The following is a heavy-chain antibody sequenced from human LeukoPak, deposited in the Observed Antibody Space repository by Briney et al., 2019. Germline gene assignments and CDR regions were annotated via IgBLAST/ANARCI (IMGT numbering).Heavy chain of an antibody. D-gene: IGHD7-27*01. V-gene: IGHV3-7*03. J-gene: IGHJ4*02. CDR1: GFTFSSYW. Sequence: PGGPLRLSCAASGFTFSSYWMSWVRQAPGKGLEWVANIKQDGSEKYYVDSVKGRFTISRDNSKNTLYLQMNSLRAEDTAVYYCAKAPTGGSGPRNSFNYGGQEPLSTVS. CDR3: AKAPTGGSGPRNSFNY. CDR2: IKQDGSEK.